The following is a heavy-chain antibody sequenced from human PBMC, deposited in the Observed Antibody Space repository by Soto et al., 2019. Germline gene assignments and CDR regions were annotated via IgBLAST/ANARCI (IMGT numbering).Heavy chain of an antibody. CDR3: ARDFGPYCSGGSCYRDY. D-gene: IGHD2-15*01. Sequence: ASVKVPSTASGGTVCIYTVSGVRKAPGQGLEWMGRIIPILGIANYAQKFQGRVTITADKSTSTAYMELSSLRSEDTAVYYCARDFGPYCSGGSCYRDYWGQGTLVTVSS. V-gene: IGHV1-69*04. J-gene: IGHJ4*02. CDR2: IIPILGIA. CDR1: GGTVCIYT.